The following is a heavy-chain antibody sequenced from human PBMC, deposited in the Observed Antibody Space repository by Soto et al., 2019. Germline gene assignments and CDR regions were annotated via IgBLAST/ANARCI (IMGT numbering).Heavy chain of an antibody. CDR2: INHSGST. Sequence: PSETLSLTCAVYGGSFSGYYWSWIRQPPGKGLEWIGEINHSGSTNYNPSLKSRVTISVDTSKNQFSLKLSSVTAADTAVYYCARRHFDWPSNPMYNWFAPWGQGTLVTVSS. V-gene: IGHV4-34*01. CDR1: GGSFSGYY. J-gene: IGHJ5*02. CDR3: ARRHFDWPSNPMYNWFAP. D-gene: IGHD3-9*01.